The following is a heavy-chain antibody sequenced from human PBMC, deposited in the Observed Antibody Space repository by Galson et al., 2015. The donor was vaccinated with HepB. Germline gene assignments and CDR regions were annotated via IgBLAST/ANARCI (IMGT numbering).Heavy chain of an antibody. J-gene: IGHJ6*02. CDR2: MNPNSGNT. CDR3: ARWGDGTPYYYYGMDV. Sequence: SVTVSCKASGSTFTSYAINWVRQATGQGLEWMGWMNPNSGNTGYAQKFQGRVTMTRNTSISTAYMELSSLRSEDTAVYYCARWGDGTPYYYYGMDVWGQGTTVTVSS. CDR1: GSTFTSYA. V-gene: IGHV1-8*01. D-gene: IGHD2-21*01.